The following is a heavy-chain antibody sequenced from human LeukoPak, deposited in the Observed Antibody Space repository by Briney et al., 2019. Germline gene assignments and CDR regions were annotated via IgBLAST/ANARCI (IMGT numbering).Heavy chain of an antibody. J-gene: IGHJ3*02. V-gene: IGHV1-69*04. CDR1: GGTFSSYA. CDR3: ARGRDYDILTGYQEAFDI. D-gene: IGHD3-9*01. Sequence: GASVKVSCKASGGTFSSYAISWVRQAPGQGLEWMGRIIPILGIANYAQKFQGRVTITADKSTSTAYMELSSLRSEDTAVYYCARGRDYDILTGYQEAFDIWGQGTMVTVSS. CDR2: IIPILGIA.